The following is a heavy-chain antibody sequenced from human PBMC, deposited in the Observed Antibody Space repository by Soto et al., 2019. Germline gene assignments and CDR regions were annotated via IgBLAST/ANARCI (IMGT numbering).Heavy chain of an antibody. V-gene: IGHV3-53*01. J-gene: IGHJ6*02. Sequence: GGSLRLSCAASGFSVSSNYMSWVRQAPGKGLEWVSVIYGGGSTFYADSVKGRFTISRDDFKNTLYLQMNNLRVEDTAVYYCARETPVAQPTPYYYYAMDVWGQGTTVTVSS. D-gene: IGHD4-17*01. CDR1: GFSVSSNY. CDR3: ARETPVAQPTPYYYYAMDV. CDR2: IYGGGST.